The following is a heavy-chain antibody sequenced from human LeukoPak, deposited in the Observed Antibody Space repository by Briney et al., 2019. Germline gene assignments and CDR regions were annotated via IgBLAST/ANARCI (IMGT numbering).Heavy chain of an antibody. D-gene: IGHD1/OR15-1a*01. J-gene: IGHJ3*01. CDR3: ARDPANTRSL. CDR1: GVTLSSNY. V-gene: IGHV3-53*01. Sequence: GSLRLSCAASGVTLSSNYMSWVRQAPGKGLEWGSVIYSGGSTYYADPVKGRFTISRDNSKNTLYLQMNSLRAEDTAVYYCARDPANTRSLWGQGTMVTVSS. CDR2: IYSGGST.